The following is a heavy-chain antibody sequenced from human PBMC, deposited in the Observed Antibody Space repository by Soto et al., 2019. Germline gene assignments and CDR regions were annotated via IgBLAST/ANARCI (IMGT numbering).Heavy chain of an antibody. CDR3: AKVPYDFWSGYYPPLYFDY. CDR1: GFTFSNYV. CDR2: ISGSGGST. J-gene: IGHJ4*02. V-gene: IGHV3-23*01. D-gene: IGHD3-3*01. Sequence: EVQLLESGGGLVQPGGSLRLSCAASGFTFSNYVMSWVRQAPGKGLEWVSGISGSGGSTYYADSVKGRFTISRDNSKNTLYLQMNSLRAEDTAVYYCAKVPYDFWSGYYPPLYFDYWGQGTLVTVSS.